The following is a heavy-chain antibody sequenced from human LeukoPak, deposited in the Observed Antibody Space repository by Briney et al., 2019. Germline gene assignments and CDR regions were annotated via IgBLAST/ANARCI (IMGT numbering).Heavy chain of an antibody. V-gene: IGHV4-34*01. CDR3: ARRGIEDGMDV. Sequence: KPSETLSLTCAVYGGSFSGYYWSWIRQPPGKGLEWIGEINHSGSTIYNPSLKSRVTISVDTSKNQFSLKLSSVTAADTAVYYCARRGIEDGMDVWGQGTTVTVSS. CDR2: INHSGST. J-gene: IGHJ6*02. CDR1: GGSFSGYY. D-gene: IGHD2-21*01.